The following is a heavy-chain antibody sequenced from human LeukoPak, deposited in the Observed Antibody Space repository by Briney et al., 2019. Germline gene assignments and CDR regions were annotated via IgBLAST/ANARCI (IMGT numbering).Heavy chain of an antibody. D-gene: IGHD3-22*01. J-gene: IGHJ4*02. Sequence: PGGSLRLSCAASGFTFSSYAMHWVRQAPGKGLEWVAVISYDGSYKNYADSVKGRFTMSRDNSKNTLYLQMNSLRAEDTAVYYCARGFPHYYDSRGIKFDYWGQGILVTVSS. CDR3: ARGFPHYYDSRGIKFDY. V-gene: IGHV3-30*04. CDR2: ISYDGSYK. CDR1: GFTFSSYA.